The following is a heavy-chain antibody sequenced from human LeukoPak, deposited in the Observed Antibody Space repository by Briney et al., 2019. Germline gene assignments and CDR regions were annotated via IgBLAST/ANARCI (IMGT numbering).Heavy chain of an antibody. CDR3: ARSPLHCYDSSGYYYDYYYGMDV. Sequence: GASVKVSCKASGGTFSSYAISWVRQAPGQGLEWMGGIIPIFGTANYAQKFQGRVTITADESTSTAYMELSSLRSEDTAVYYCARSPLHCYDSSGYYYDYYYGMDVWGQGTTVTVSS. CDR2: IIPIFGTA. CDR1: GGTFSSYA. V-gene: IGHV1-69*13. D-gene: IGHD3-22*01. J-gene: IGHJ6*02.